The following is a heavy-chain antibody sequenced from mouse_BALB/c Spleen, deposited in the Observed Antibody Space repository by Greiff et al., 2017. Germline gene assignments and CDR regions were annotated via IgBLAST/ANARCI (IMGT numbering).Heavy chain of an antibody. J-gene: IGHJ3*01. D-gene: IGHD1-1*01. CDR2: ISYDGSN. Sequence: EVKLQESGPGLVKPSQSLSLTCSVTGYSITSGYYWNWIRQFPGNKLEWMGYISYDGSNNYNPSLKNRISITRDTSKNQFFLKLNSVTTEDTATYYCARGEAYGSTWFAYWGQGTLVTVSA. CDR1: GYSITSGYY. V-gene: IGHV3-6*02. CDR3: ARGEAYGSTWFAY.